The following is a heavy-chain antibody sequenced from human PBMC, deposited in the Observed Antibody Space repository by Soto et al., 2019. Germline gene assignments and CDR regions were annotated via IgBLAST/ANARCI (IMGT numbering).Heavy chain of an antibody. CDR2: ISYDGSNK. CDR3: AKVLSHSSNFDY. Sequence: GGSLRLSCADSGFTFSSYGMHWVRQAPGKGLEWVAVISYDGSNKYYADSVKGRFTISRDNSKNTLYLQMNSLRAEDTAVYYCAKVLSHSSNFDYCGQGTLVTVPS. J-gene: IGHJ4*02. D-gene: IGHD6-13*01. V-gene: IGHV3-30*18. CDR1: GFTFSSYG.